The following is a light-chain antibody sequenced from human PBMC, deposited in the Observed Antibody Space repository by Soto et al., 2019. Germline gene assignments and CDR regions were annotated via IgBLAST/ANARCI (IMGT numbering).Light chain of an antibody. CDR3: LVWDSIGDNYV. Sequence: SYELTQPPSLSVAPGETARITCGRNNIGSDTVHWYQQKPGQAPVVVVYDDSERPSGTPERISGSNSGDTATLTIRRVEAGDEADYYCLVWDSIGDNYVFGSGTKVTVL. V-gene: IGLV3-21*02. J-gene: IGLJ1*01. CDR1: NIGSDT. CDR2: DDS.